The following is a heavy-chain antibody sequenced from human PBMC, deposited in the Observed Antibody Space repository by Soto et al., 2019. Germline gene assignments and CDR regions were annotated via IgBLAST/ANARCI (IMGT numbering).Heavy chain of an antibody. D-gene: IGHD5-12*01. CDR2: INHSGST. Sequence: QVQLQQWGAGLLKPSETLSLTCAVYGESFSGYYWSWIRQPPGKGLEWIGEINHSGSTNYNPSLKSRVTMSVDTSKNQVSLKLSSVTAADTAMYYCAGNIVATISFFDYWGQGTLVTVSS. CDR1: GESFSGYY. V-gene: IGHV4-34*02. CDR3: AGNIVATISFFDY. J-gene: IGHJ4*02.